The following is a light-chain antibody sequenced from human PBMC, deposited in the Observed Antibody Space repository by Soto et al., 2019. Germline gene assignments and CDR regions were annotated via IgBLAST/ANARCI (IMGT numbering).Light chain of an antibody. CDR3: QRYGYSWT. V-gene: IGKV3-20*01. J-gene: IGKJ1*01. Sequence: EIVLTQSPGTLSLSPGERATLSCRASQSVSSSFLAWYQQKPGQAPRLLIYGASSRATGIPDRFSGSGSGTDFTLTISGLEPEDFAVYYWQRYGYSWTFGQGTKVEIK. CDR2: GAS. CDR1: QSVSSSF.